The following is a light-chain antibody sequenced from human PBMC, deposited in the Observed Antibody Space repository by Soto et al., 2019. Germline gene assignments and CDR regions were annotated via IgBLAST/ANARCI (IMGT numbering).Light chain of an antibody. J-gene: IGLJ1*01. V-gene: IGLV2-14*01. CDR2: EVS. Sequence: QSALTQPASVSGSPGQSITISCTGTSSDVGGYNYVSWYQQHPGKAPKLMIYEVSNRPSGVSNRFSGSKSGNTASLTISGPQAEDEADYYCSSYTSSSTYVFGSGTKGTGL. CDR3: SSYTSSSTYV. CDR1: SSDVGGYNY.